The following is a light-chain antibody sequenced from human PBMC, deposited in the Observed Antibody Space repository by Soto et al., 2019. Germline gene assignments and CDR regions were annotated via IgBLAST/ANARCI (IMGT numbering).Light chain of an antibody. Sequence: EIVMTQSPATLSVSPGERATLSCRASQSISSNLAWYQQKPGQAPRLLMFRTSSRATGFPARFSGSGSGTEFNLTISSLQSEDFGVYYCQQRSNWWTFGQGTKVDIK. CDR3: QQRSNWWT. J-gene: IGKJ1*01. CDR1: QSISSN. V-gene: IGKV3-15*01. CDR2: RTS.